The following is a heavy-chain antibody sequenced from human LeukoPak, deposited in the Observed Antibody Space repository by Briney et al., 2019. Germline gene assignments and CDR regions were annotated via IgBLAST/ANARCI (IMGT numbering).Heavy chain of an antibody. Sequence: ASVKVSCKVSGYTLTELSMHWVRQAPGKGLEWMGGFDPEDGETIYAQKFQGRVTMTEDTSTDTAYMELSSLRSEDTAVYYCATAHGSGSYYSVVEDWGQGTLATVSS. CDR3: ATAHGSGSYYSVVED. D-gene: IGHD3-10*01. CDR1: GYTLTELS. V-gene: IGHV1-24*01. J-gene: IGHJ4*02. CDR2: FDPEDGET.